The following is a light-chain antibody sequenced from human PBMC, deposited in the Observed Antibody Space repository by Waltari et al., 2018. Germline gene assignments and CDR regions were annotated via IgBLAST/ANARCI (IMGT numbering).Light chain of an antibody. CDR1: NLGSQS. J-gene: IGLJ3*02. CDR2: DDS. V-gene: IGLV3-21*02. Sequence: SSVLTQPPSVSVAPGQTARITCGGNNLGSQSVHWYQQKPGQAPVLVVYDDSDRPSGIPERFSGSNSGKTATLTISRVEAGDEADYYCQVWDSSSDQEVFGGGTKLTVL. CDR3: QVWDSSSDQEV.